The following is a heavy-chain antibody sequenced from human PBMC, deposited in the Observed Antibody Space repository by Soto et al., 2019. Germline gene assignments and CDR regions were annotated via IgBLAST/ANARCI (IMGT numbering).Heavy chain of an antibody. CDR2: IDPSDPYT. CDR1: GYSFTSYW. J-gene: IGHJ6*02. CDR3: ARHVVVVPAAIQNYYYGMDV. Sequence: PGESLKISCKGSGYSFTSYWISWVRQMPGKGLEWMGRIDPSDPYTNYSPSFQGHVTTSADKSISTAYLQWSSLKASDTAMYYCARHVVVVPAAIQNYYYGMDVWGQGTTVTVSS. V-gene: IGHV5-10-1*01. D-gene: IGHD2-2*02.